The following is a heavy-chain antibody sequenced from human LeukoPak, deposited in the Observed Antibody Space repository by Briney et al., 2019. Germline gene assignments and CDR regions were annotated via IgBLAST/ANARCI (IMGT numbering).Heavy chain of an antibody. Sequence: SQTLSLTCTVSGGSISSGDYYWSWIRQPPGKGLEWIGYIYYSGSTNYNPSLKSRVTISVDTSKNQFSLKLNSVTAADTAVYYCARGLKRRGSYWXYFDYWGQGTLVTVSS. D-gene: IGHD1-26*01. CDR1: GGSISSGDYY. CDR2: IYYSGST. CDR3: ARGLKRRGSYWXYFDY. J-gene: IGHJ4*02. V-gene: IGHV4-61*08.